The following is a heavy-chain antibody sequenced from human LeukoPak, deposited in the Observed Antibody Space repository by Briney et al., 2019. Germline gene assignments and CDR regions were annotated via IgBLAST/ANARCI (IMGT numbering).Heavy chain of an antibody. CDR1: GFTFDDYA. CDR2: ISWNSNNI. Sequence: GGSLRLSCAASGFTFDDYAMHWVRQAPGKGLEWVSGISWNSNNIGYADSVKGRLTISRDNAKNSLYLQMNSLRAEDMGIYYCAKDGLSDILTGRFDYWGQGTLVTVSS. V-gene: IGHV3-9*03. D-gene: IGHD3-9*01. CDR3: AKDGLSDILTGRFDY. J-gene: IGHJ4*02.